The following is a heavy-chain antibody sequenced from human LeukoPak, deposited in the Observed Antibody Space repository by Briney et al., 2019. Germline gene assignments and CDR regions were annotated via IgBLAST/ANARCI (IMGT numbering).Heavy chain of an antibody. J-gene: IGHJ6*03. Sequence: GGSLRLSCAASGFSLSSYWMTWVRQAPGKGLEWVANIKQDGSEKNYVDSVKGRFTISRDNAKNSLYLQMNSLRAEDTAVYYCARDIPYKDFWSGYFEYHYYMDVWGKGTTVTVSS. CDR3: ARDIPYKDFWSGYFEYHYYMDV. D-gene: IGHD3-3*01. CDR1: GFSLSSYW. CDR2: IKQDGSEK. V-gene: IGHV3-7*01.